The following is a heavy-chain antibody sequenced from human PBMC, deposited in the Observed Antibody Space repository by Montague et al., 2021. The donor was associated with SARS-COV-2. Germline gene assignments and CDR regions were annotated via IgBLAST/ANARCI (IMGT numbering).Heavy chain of an antibody. D-gene: IGHD2-2*01. CDR3: RRLGPERHCSVSTCSPS. CDR2: TFHSGST. Sequence: SETLSLTCSVSGGFITAYYWTWIRQPPGKGLKWIGYTFHSGSTNYNPSLKSRVTISVDKSKNQFSLELSSVTAADTAVYYCRRLGPERHCSVSTCSPSWGKGTLVSVSS. V-gene: IGHV4-59*01. CDR1: GGFITAYY. J-gene: IGHJ5*02.